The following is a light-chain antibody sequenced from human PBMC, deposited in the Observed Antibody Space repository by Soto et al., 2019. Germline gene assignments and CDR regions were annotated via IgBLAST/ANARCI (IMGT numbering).Light chain of an antibody. CDR1: QSISRSY. J-gene: IGKJ1*01. CDR3: QQYGSSPQT. V-gene: IGKV3-20*01. Sequence: EIVLTQSPGTLSLSPGETATLCCRASQSISRSYLAWYQQKSGQAPRPLIYGASIRATGIPDRFSGSGSGRDFTLSISRLEPEDFAVYYCQQYGSSPQTFGQGTKVDIK. CDR2: GAS.